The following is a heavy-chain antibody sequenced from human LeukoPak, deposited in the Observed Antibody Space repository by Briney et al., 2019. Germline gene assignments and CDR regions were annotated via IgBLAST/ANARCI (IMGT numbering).Heavy chain of an antibody. CDR1: GFTFSSYW. CDR3: ARVSALFGLPVHVDY. J-gene: IGHJ4*02. D-gene: IGHD3-10*02. CDR2: IKQDGSDK. Sequence: PGGSLRLSCAASGFTFSSYWMTWVRQAPGKGLEWVANIKQDGSDKYYVDSVKGRFTISSDSAKNSLFLQMNSLRAEDTAVYYCARVSALFGLPVHVDYWGQGTLVTVSS. V-gene: IGHV3-7*01.